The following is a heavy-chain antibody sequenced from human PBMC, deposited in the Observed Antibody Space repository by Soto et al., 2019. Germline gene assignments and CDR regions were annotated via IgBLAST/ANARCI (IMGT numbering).Heavy chain of an antibody. V-gene: IGHV3-23*01. CDR2: ISGSGSST. J-gene: IGHJ3*02. Sequence: PGGSLRLSCAASGFTFSSYAMSWVRQAPGKGLEWVSGISGSGSSTYYADSVKGRFTISRDNSKNTMYVEMNSLRAEDTAVYYCAKDSSSPGTTGAFDIWSQGTTVTVSS. D-gene: IGHD1-1*01. CDR1: GFTFSSYA. CDR3: AKDSSSPGTTGAFDI.